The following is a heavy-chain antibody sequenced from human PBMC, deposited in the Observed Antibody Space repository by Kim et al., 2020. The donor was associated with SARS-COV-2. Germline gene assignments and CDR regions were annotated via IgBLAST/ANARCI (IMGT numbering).Heavy chain of an antibody. V-gene: IGHV3-21*04. D-gene: IGHD6-19*01. J-gene: IGHJ4*02. CDR1: GFTFSSYS. CDR3: ARTPSSGWYGYVDY. CDR2: ISSSSSYI. Sequence: GGSLRLSCAASGFTFSSYSMNWVRQAPGKGLEWVSSISSSSSYIYYADSVKGRFTISRDNAKNSLYLQMNSLRAEDTAVYYCARTPSSGWYGYVDYWGQGTPGTVSS.